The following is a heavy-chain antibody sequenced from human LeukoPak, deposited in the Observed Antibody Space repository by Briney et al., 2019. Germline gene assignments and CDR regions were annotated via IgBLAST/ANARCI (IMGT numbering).Heavy chain of an antibody. Sequence: GGSLRLSCAASGFTFSSYSMNWVRQAPGKGLEWVSSISSSSIYIYYADSVKGRFTISRDNAQNSLYLQMNSLRAEDTAVYYCARDLHFYDSRGSGFDYWGQGTLVTVSS. V-gene: IGHV3-21*01. J-gene: IGHJ4*02. CDR3: ARDLHFYDSRGSGFDY. D-gene: IGHD3-22*01. CDR1: GFTFSSYS. CDR2: ISSSSIYI.